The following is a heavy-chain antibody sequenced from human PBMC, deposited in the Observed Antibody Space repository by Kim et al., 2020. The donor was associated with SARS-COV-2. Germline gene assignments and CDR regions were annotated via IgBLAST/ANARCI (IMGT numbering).Heavy chain of an antibody. V-gene: IGHV1-69*04. Sequence: NYAQKFHGRVTITADKSTSTAYMELSSLRSEDTAVYYCARDTRPVGAFDIWGQGTMVTVSS. CDR3: ARDTRPVGAFDI. J-gene: IGHJ3*02.